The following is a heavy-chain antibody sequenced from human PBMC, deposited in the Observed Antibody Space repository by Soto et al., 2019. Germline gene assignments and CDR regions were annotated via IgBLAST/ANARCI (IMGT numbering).Heavy chain of an antibody. CDR3: AREAVRSPELVGFSRNWFDP. D-gene: IGHD6-13*01. J-gene: IGHJ5*02. Sequence: ASVKVSCKASGYTFTGYYMHWVRQAPGQGLEWMGWINPNSGGTNYAQKFQGWVTMTRDTSISTAYMELSRLRSDDTAVYYCAREAVRSPELVGFSRNWFDPWGQGTLVTVSS. V-gene: IGHV1-2*04. CDR1: GYTFTGYY. CDR2: INPNSGGT.